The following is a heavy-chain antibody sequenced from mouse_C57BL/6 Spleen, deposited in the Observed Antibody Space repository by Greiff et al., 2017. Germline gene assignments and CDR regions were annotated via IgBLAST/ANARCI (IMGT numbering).Heavy chain of an antibody. Sequence: EVQLQESGPGLVKPSQSLSLTCSVTGYSITSGYYWNWIRQFPGNLLEWVGFISYGGSNNYNPSLKNRISITRDTSKNQVFLKLNSVTTEDSATDYCARDGGYDSWGQGTTLTVSS. D-gene: IGHD2-2*01. V-gene: IGHV3-6*01. J-gene: IGHJ2*01. CDR3: ARDGGYDS. CDR1: GYSITSGYY. CDR2: ISYGGSN.